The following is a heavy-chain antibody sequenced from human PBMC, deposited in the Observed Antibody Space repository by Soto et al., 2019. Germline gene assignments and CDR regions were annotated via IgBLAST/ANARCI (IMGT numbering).Heavy chain of an antibody. D-gene: IGHD2-2*01. V-gene: IGHV1-69*02. CDR1: GGTFSSYT. Sequence: QVQLVQSGGEVKKPGSSVKVSCKASGGTFSSYTISWVRQAPGQGLEWMGRIIPILGIANYAQKFQGRVTITADKSTSTAYMELSSLRSEDTAVYYCARSQYCSSTSCLYYYYYMDVWGKGTTVTVSS. J-gene: IGHJ6*03. CDR3: ARSQYCSSTSCLYYYYYMDV. CDR2: IIPILGIA.